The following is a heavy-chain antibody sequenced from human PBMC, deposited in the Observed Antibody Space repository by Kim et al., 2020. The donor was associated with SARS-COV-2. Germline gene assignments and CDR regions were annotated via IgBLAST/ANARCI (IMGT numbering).Heavy chain of an antibody. CDR1: GFTFSSYA. J-gene: IGHJ6*02. D-gene: IGHD4-17*01. CDR2: ISGSGGST. V-gene: IGHV3-23*01. CDR3: AKDLGYGDYYYYYGMDV. Sequence: GGSLRLSCAASGFTFSSYAMSWVRQAPGKGLEWVSAISGSGGSTYYADSVKGRFTISRDNSKNTLYLQMNSLRAEDTAVYYCAKDLGYGDYYYYYGMDVWGQGTTVTVSS.